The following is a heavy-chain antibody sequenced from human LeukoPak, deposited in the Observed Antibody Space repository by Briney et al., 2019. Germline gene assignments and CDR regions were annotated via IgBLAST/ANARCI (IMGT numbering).Heavy chain of an antibody. V-gene: IGHV1-2*02. CDR3: ARTSIAARRADFDY. CDR2: INSNSGGT. J-gene: IGHJ4*02. CDR1: GYTFTDYY. D-gene: IGHD6-6*01. Sequence: ASVKVSCKTSGYTFTDYYIHWMRQAPGQGLEWMGWINSNSGGTSYAQKFQGRVTLTRDTPTRTAFMELNRLTSNDTAVYYCARTSIAARRADFDYWGQGTVVTVSS.